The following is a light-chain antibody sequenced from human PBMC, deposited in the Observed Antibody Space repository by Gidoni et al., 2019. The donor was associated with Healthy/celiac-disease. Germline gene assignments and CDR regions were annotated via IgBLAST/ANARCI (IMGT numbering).Light chain of an antibody. CDR1: QSISSW. J-gene: IGKJ1*01. CDR2: DAS. CDR3: QQYNSNSWT. Sequence: DIQMTQYPSTLSASVGDRVTITCRASQSISSWLAWYQQKPGKAPKLLIYDASSMESGVPSRFSGSGSGTEFTLTISSLQPDDFATYYCQQYNSNSWTFGQGTKVEIK. V-gene: IGKV1-5*01.